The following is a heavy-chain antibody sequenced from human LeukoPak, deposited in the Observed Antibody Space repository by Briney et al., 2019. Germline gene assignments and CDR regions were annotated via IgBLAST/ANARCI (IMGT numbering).Heavy chain of an antibody. CDR1: GLTFSSYA. CDR3: AKDLSWSGYPLWYFDY. V-gene: IGHV3-23*01. D-gene: IGHD3-3*01. J-gene: IGHJ4*02. CDR2: ISGSGGST. Sequence: GGSLRLSCAASGLTFSSYAMSWVRQARGKGLEWGSAISGSGGSTYYADSVKGRFTISRDNSKNTLYLKMNSLRAEDTAVYYCAKDLSWSGYPLWYFDYWGQGTLVTVSS.